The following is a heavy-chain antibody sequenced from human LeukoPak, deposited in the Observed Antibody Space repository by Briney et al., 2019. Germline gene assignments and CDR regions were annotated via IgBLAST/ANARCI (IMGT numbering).Heavy chain of an antibody. V-gene: IGHV1-69*05. CDR3: ARDQTYYYDSSGEKDAFDI. CDR2: IIPIFGTA. Sequence: SVKVSCKASGGTFSSYAISWVRQAPGQGLEWMGGIIPIFGTANYAQKFQGRVTITTDESTSTAYMELSSLRSEDTAVYYCARDQTYYYDSSGEKDAFDIWGQGTMVTVSS. D-gene: IGHD3-22*01. J-gene: IGHJ3*02. CDR1: GGTFSSYA.